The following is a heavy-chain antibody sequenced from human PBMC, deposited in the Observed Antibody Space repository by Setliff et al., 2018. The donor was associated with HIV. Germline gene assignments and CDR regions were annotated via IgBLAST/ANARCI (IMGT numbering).Heavy chain of an antibody. Sequence: PSETLSLTCTVSGDSINSGNYYWGWIRQPPGRGLEWIGNIYHSGGTHYNPSLRSRVTISVDTSKNHFSLKLSSVTAADTAVFYCARVPFTTGFDYWGQGILVTVSS. D-gene: IGHD3-3*01. V-gene: IGHV4-38-2*02. CDR1: GDSINSGNYY. J-gene: IGHJ4*02. CDR3: ARVPFTTGFDY. CDR2: IYHSGGT.